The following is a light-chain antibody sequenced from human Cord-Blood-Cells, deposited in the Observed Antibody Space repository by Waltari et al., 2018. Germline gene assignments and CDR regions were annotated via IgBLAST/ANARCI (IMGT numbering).Light chain of an antibody. CDR1: QGISSY. J-gene: IGKJ4*01. Sequence: IQLTQSPSSRSGSVGDRVNITCRASQGISSYLASYQQKPGKAPKLLIYAASTLQSGVPSRFSGSGSGTDFTLTISSLQPEDFATYYCQQLNSYPLTFGGGTKVEIK. V-gene: IGKV1-9*01. CDR2: AAS. CDR3: QQLNSYPLT.